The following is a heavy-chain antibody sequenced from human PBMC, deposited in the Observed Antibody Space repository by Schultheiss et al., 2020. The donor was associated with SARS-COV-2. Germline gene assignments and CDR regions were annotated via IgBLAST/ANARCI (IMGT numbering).Heavy chain of an antibody. CDR3: ARLYYYDSRSNYYYYYGMDV. CDR2: INPNSGGT. CDR1: GGTFSSYA. Sequence: ASVKVSCKASGGTFSSYAIGWVRQAPGQGLEWMGWINPNSGGTNYAQKFQGRVTMTRDTSISTAYMELSRLRSDDTAVYYCARLYYYDSRSNYYYYYGMDVWGQGTTVTVSS. J-gene: IGHJ6*02. D-gene: IGHD3-22*01. V-gene: IGHV1-2*02.